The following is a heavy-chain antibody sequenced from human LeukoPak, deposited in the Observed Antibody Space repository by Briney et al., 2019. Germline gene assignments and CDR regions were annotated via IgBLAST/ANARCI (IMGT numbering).Heavy chain of an antibody. CDR3: ARAPRKFRGIIVTPLYYFDY. V-gene: IGHV3-23*01. J-gene: IGHJ4*02. CDR2: ISGSTENT. D-gene: IGHD3-10*01. Sequence: GGSLRLSCAASGFTFINYAMSWVRQAPGKGLEWVSTISGSTENTYYADSVKGRFTISRDNSKNTLYLQMNSLRAEDTAIYYCARAPRKFRGIIVTPLYYFDYWGQGALVTVSS. CDR1: GFTFINYA.